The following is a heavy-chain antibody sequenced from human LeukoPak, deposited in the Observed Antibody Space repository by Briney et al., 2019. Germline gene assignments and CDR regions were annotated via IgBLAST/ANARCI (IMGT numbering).Heavy chain of an antibody. Sequence: GGSLRLSCAASGFTFGSYWMSWVRQAPGKGLEWVTNIKQDGSEKYYVDSVKGRFTISRDNAENSLSLQMNSLRAEDTAVYYCASAGGDSRSPLPFYYWGQGTLVTVSS. D-gene: IGHD6-6*01. CDR1: GFTFGSYW. CDR3: ASAGGDSRSPLPFYY. CDR2: IKQDGSEK. V-gene: IGHV3-7*03. J-gene: IGHJ4*02.